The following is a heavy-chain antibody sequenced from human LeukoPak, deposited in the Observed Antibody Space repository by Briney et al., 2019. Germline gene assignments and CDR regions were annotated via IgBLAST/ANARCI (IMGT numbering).Heavy chain of an antibody. Sequence: ASVKVSCKASGYTFTNYAMHWVRQAPGQRLEWMGWINADNGNTKYSQTFQGRATITRGTSASTAYMELSSLRSEDTAVYYCARSAGYSGYDHLDYWGQGTLVTVSS. CDR1: GYTFTNYA. J-gene: IGHJ4*01. V-gene: IGHV1-3*01. CDR3: ARSAGYSGYDHLDY. CDR2: INADNGNT. D-gene: IGHD5-12*01.